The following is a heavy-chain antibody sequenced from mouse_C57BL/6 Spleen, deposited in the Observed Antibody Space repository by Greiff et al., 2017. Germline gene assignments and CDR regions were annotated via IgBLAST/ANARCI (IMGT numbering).Heavy chain of an antibody. CDR2: INYDGSST. CDR3: ARGAGDGYYFYAMDY. D-gene: IGHD2-3*01. V-gene: IGHV5-16*01. CDR1: GFTFSDYY. J-gene: IGHJ4*01. Sequence: DVKLVESEGGLVQPGSSMKLSCTASGFTFSDYYMAWVRQVPEKGLEWVANINYDGSSTYYLDSLKSRFIISRDNAKNILYLQMSSLKSEDTATYYCARGAGDGYYFYAMDYWGQGTSVTVSS.